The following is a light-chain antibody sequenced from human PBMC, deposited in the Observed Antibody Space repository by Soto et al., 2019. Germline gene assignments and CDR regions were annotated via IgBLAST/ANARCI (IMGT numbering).Light chain of an antibody. J-gene: IGKJ1*01. CDR3: QQYDTYWT. Sequence: MTQLPRSLSVTPGEPATISCRSSQSILSWLAWYQHKPGKDPKLLIYDASSLESGVPSRFSGSRSGTEFTLTISSLQPDDIATYYCQQYDTYWTFGQGTKVDIK. CDR1: QSILSW. V-gene: IGKV1-5*01. CDR2: DAS.